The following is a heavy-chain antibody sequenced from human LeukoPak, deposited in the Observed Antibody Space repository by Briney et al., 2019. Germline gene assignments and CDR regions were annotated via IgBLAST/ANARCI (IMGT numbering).Heavy chain of an antibody. V-gene: IGHV3-11*04. Sequence: SGGSLRLSCAASGFTFSDYFMSWIRQAPGKGLEWVAYISTTDIIYYADSVKGRFTISRDNAKNSLYLQMNSLRAEDTAVYYCAELGITMIGGVWGKGTTVTISS. CDR3: AELGITMIGGV. J-gene: IGHJ6*04. D-gene: IGHD3-10*02. CDR2: ISTTDII. CDR1: GFTFSDYF.